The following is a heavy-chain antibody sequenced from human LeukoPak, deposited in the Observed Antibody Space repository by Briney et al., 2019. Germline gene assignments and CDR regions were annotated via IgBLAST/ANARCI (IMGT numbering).Heavy chain of an antibody. Sequence: PGGSLRLSCAASGFTFSSYGMSWVRQAPGKGLEWVATISGSAYNTYYADSVKGRFTIPRDNSANTVFLHMSSLRAEDTALYYCAKHSGSYFIYYVDSWGQGTLVTVSP. CDR1: GFTFSSYG. CDR3: AKHSGSYFIYYVDS. CDR2: ISGSAYNT. V-gene: IGHV3-23*01. D-gene: IGHD1-26*01. J-gene: IGHJ4*02.